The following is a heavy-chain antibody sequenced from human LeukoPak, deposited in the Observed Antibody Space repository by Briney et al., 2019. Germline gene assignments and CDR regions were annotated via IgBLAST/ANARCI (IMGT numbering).Heavy chain of an antibody. CDR1: GFTFSSYS. Sequence: GGSLRLSCAASGFTFSSYSMNWVRQAPGKGLEWVSYITSSSSNIYYGDSVKGRFTISRDNAKNPLYLQMNSLRDEDTAVYYCARDSSGYYAIDYWGQGTPVTVSS. J-gene: IGHJ4*02. CDR2: ITSSSSNI. V-gene: IGHV3-48*02. D-gene: IGHD3-22*01. CDR3: ARDSSGYYAIDY.